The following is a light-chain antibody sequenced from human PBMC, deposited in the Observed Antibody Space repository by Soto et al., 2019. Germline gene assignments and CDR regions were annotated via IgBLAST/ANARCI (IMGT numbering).Light chain of an antibody. Sequence: QSALTQPPSASGSPGQSVTISCTGTSSDVGGYNYVSWYQQHPGKAPKLMIYEVSKRPSGVPDRFSGSKSGNTASLTVSGLQAEDEADYYCSSYTPDGLDVFGTGTKLTVI. CDR3: SSYTPDGLDV. CDR1: SSDVGGYNY. CDR2: EVS. V-gene: IGLV2-8*01. J-gene: IGLJ1*01.